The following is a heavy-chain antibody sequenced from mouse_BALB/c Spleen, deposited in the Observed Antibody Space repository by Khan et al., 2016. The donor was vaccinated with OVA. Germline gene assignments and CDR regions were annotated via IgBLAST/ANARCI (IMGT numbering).Heavy chain of an antibody. J-gene: IGHJ4*01. D-gene: IGHD1-1*01. CDR2: ISYGGST. CDR3: ARKNYYGYAMDY. CDR1: GYSITSDYA. V-gene: IGHV3-2*02. Sequence: VQLKESGPGLVKPSQSLSLTCTVTGYSITSDYAWDWIRQFPGNKLEWMGNISYGGSTSYNPSLKSRISITRDTSKNPFFLQLNSVTTEDTATYYCARKNYYGYAMDYWGQGTSVTVSS.